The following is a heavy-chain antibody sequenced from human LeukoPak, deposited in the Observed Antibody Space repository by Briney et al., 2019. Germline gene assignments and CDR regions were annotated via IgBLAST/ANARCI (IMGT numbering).Heavy chain of an antibody. CDR3: ARVDMGAGYSSLYFGY. Sequence: PSETLSLTCTVSGGSISSYYWSWIRQPAGKGLEWIGRIYTTGSTNYNPSLKSRVTMSVDTSKNQFSLRLSSVTAADTAVYYCARVDMGAGYSSLYFGYWGQGTLVTVSS. J-gene: IGHJ4*02. D-gene: IGHD6-13*01. CDR2: IYTTGST. V-gene: IGHV4-4*07. CDR1: GGSISSYY.